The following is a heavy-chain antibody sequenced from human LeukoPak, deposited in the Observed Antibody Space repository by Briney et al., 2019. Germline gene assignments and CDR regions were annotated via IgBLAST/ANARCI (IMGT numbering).Heavy chain of an antibody. D-gene: IGHD3-3*01. V-gene: IGHV3-30*03. CDR3: ARSTLDDFWSGYYYYYYYMDV. CDR1: GFTFSNYG. CDR2: LSYDGSDK. Sequence: GGSLRLSCTVSGFTFSNYGMHWVRQAPGKGPEWVAVLSYDGSDKYYKDSVKGRFTISRDNSKNTLYLQMNSLRVEDTAVYYCARSTLDDFWSGYYYYYYYMDVWGKGTTVTVSS. J-gene: IGHJ6*03.